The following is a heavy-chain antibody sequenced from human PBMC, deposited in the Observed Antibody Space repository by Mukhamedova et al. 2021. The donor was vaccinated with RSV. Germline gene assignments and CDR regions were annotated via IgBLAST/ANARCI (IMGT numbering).Heavy chain of an antibody. J-gene: IGHJ4*02. Sequence: EYMGIIYPGDSDTRYSPSLEVQVTISVDKSISTAYLQWSSLKASDTAMYYCARHRGGYWGQGTLVTVSS. V-gene: IGHV5-51*01. CDR3: ARHRGGY. D-gene: IGHD3-16*01. CDR2: IYPGDSDT.